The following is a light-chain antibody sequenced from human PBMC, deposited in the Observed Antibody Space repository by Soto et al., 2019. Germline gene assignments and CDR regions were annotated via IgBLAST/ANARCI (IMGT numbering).Light chain of an antibody. Sequence: QTVVTQPPSVSGAPGQRVTISCTGSSSNIGAGYDVHWYQQLPGTAPKLLIYGNNNRPSGVPDRFSGSKSGTSASLAITGLQAEDEADYYCQSCDSGLSGYEVFGGGTKLTVL. CDR2: GNN. CDR3: QSCDSGLSGYEV. V-gene: IGLV1-40*01. CDR1: SSNIGAGYD. J-gene: IGLJ2*01.